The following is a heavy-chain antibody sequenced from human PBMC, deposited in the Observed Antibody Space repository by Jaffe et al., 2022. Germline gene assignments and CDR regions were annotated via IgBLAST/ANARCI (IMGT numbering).Heavy chain of an antibody. V-gene: IGHV3-30*02. CDR1: GFTFSSYG. D-gene: IGHD6-13*01. J-gene: IGHJ4*02. CDR2: IRYDGSNK. Sequence: QVQLVESGGGVVQPGGSLRLSCAASGFTFSSYGMHWVRQAPGKGLEWVAFIRYDGSNKYYADSVKGRFTISRDNSKNTLYLQMNSLRAEDTAVYYCAKEYTRGIVIAAADYFDYWGQGTLVTVSS. CDR3: AKEYTRGIVIAAADYFDY.